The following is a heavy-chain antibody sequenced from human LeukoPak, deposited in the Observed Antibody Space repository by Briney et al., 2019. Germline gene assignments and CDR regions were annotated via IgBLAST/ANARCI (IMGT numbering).Heavy chain of an antibody. CDR1: GYTFTSYY. V-gene: IGHV1-46*01. CDR2: INPSVGTT. D-gene: IGHD6-19*01. Sequence: ASVKVSCKTSGYTFTSYYMHWVRQAPGQGLEWMGIINPSVGTTTYAQKFQGRVTMTRDTSTSTVYMELRSLRSDDTAVYYCARGAVAGYNWFDPWGQGTLVTVSS. J-gene: IGHJ5*02. CDR3: ARGAVAGYNWFDP.